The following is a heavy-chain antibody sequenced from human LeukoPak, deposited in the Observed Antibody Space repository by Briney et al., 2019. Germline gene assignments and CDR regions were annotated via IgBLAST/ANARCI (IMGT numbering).Heavy chain of an antibody. D-gene: IGHD4-17*01. Sequence: GGSLRLSCAASGITFSRDALHWVRQAPGKGLEWVVVISSDGTNKYYADSVRGRFTISRDNAKNSLYLQMNSLRAEDTAVYYCSRVGATSYGDYDYWGKGTLVTVSS. CDR2: ISSDGTNK. CDR3: SRVGATSYGDYDY. CDR1: GITFSRDA. J-gene: IGHJ4*02. V-gene: IGHV3-30*07.